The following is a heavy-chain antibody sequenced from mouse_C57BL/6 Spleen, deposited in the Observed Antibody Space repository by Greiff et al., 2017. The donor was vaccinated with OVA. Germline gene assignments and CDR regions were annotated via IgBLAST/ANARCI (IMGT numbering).Heavy chain of an antibody. CDR2: IYPGSGNT. CDR3: AREDYYGSSPFDY. J-gene: IGHJ2*01. D-gene: IGHD1-1*01. CDR1: GYTFTDYY. Sequence: QVQLQQSGAELVRPGASVKLSCKASGYTFTDYYINWVKQRPGQGLEWIARIYPGSGNTYYNEKFKGKATLTAEKSSSTAYMQLSSLTSEDSAVYFCAREDYYGSSPFDYWGQGTTLTVSS. V-gene: IGHV1-76*01.